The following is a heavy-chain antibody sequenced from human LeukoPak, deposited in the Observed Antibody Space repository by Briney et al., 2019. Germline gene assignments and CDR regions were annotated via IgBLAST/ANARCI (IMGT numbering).Heavy chain of an antibody. V-gene: IGHV3-30-3*01. CDR2: ISYDGSNK. J-gene: IGHJ4*02. CDR1: GFTFSSYA. CDR3: ARGGYYYDSSGYFFV. Sequence: GGSLRLSCAASGFTFSSYAMHWVRQAPGKGLEWVAVISYDGSNKYYADSVKGRFTISRDNSKNTLYPQMNSLRAEDTAVYYCARGGYYYDSSGYFFVWGQGTLVTVSS. D-gene: IGHD3-22*01.